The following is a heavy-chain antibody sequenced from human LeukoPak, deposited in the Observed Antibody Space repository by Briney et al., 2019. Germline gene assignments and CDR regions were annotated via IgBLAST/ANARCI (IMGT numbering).Heavy chain of an antibody. D-gene: IGHD6-19*01. CDR3: ARAPEWLIFDY. V-gene: IGHV3-53*05. Sequence: GGSLRLSCAASGFTVSSNYMSWVRQAPGKGLEWVSVIYYTGGTYYADSVKGRFTISRDNSKNTLYLQMNSLRAEDTAVYYCARAPEWLIFDYWGQGTLVTVSS. J-gene: IGHJ4*02. CDR2: IYYTGGT. CDR1: GFTVSSNY.